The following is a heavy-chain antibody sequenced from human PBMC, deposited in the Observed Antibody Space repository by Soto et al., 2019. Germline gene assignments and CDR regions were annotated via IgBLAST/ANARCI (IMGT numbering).Heavy chain of an antibody. D-gene: IGHD4-17*01. CDR1: GDSISSGGYY. Sequence: SETLSLTCTASGDSISSGGYYWSWIRQHPGKGLEWIGYIYYSGSTYYNPSLKSRVSISVDTSKNQFSLKLNSVTAADTAVYYCARETPPTTVTIDPWGQGTLVTVSS. V-gene: IGHV4-31*03. J-gene: IGHJ5*02. CDR3: ARETPPTTVTIDP. CDR2: IYYSGST.